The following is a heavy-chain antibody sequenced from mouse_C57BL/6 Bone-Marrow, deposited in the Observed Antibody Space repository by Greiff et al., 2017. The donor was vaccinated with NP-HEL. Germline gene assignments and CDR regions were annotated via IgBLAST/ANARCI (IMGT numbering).Heavy chain of an antibody. D-gene: IGHD1-1*01. Sequence: VQLQQSGAELVKPGASVKLSCKASGYTFTSYWMHWVKQRPGQGLEWIGMIHPNSGSTNYNEKFKSKATLTVDKSSSTAYMQRSSLTSEDSAVYYCAREGTTVVLDYWGQGTTLTVSS. CDR2: IHPNSGST. CDR3: AREGTTVVLDY. J-gene: IGHJ2*01. CDR1: GYTFTSYW. V-gene: IGHV1-64*01.